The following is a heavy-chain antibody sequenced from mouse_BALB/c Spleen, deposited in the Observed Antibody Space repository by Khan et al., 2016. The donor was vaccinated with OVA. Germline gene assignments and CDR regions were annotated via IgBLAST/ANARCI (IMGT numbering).Heavy chain of an antibody. CDR2: INSDGTYT. CDR1: GFTFSNYG. D-gene: IGHD4-1*01. J-gene: IGHJ3*01. Sequence: EVELVESGGDLVKPGGSLKLSCAASGFTFSNYGMSWVRQIPDKRLEWVATINSDGTYTYYPDSVKGRFIISRNNDKNTLYLEMSSLKSEDTAMYYCASHLTGSFAYWGQGTLVTVSA. CDR3: ASHLTGSFAY. V-gene: IGHV5-6*01.